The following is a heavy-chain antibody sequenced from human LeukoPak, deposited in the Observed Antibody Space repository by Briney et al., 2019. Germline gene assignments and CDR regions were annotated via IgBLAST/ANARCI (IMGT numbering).Heavy chain of an antibody. J-gene: IGHJ6*03. CDR2: FDPEDGET. Sequence: ASVKVSCKVSGYTLTELSMHWVRQAPGKGLEWMGGFDPEDGETIYAQKFQGRVTMTEDTSTDTAYMELSSLRSEDTAVYYCARGPPYDFWSGYSPYYYYYMDVWGKGTTVTVSS. CDR1: GYTLTELS. D-gene: IGHD3-3*01. CDR3: ARGPPYDFWSGYSPYYYYYMDV. V-gene: IGHV1-24*01.